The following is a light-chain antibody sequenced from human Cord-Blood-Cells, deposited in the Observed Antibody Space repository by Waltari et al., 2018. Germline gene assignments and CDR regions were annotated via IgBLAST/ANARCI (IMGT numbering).Light chain of an antibody. CDR2: EGS. Sequence: QSALTQPASVSGSPGQSLTISCTGTSSDVGSYNLFSSYQQHPGKAPKLMIYEGSKRPSGVSNRFSGSKSGNTASLTISGLQAEDEADYYCCSYAGSSTFWVFGGGTKLTVL. CDR1: SSDVGSYNL. CDR3: CSYAGSSTFWV. J-gene: IGLJ3*02. V-gene: IGLV2-23*01.